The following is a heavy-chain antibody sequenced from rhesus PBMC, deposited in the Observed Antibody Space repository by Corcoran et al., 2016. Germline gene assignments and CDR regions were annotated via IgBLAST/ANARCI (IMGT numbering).Heavy chain of an antibody. CDR2: VNGKTGVA. D-gene: IGHD3-3*01. J-gene: IGHJ4*01. CDR3: ATESLAHS. CDR1: GVPISNSW. Sequence: QVQLRESGPGRVKASENLPLTCIGYGVPISNSWWSWGRQSPGKGLEWIGEVNGKTGVAFYKPSLQSRVTFSLGASQNQVFLRLSFLTAADTAVYFCATESLAHSWGQGILVTVSS. V-gene: IGHV4-80*01.